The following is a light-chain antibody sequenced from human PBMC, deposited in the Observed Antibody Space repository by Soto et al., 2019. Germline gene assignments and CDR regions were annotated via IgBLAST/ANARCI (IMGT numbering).Light chain of an antibody. CDR2: GAS. CDR1: QSVSQY. J-gene: IGKJ3*01. Sequence: EIVLTLSPGTLSWSLGERATLSCRASQSVSQYLAWYQQKPGQAPRLLIYGASSRANGIPDRFSGSGSGTDFTVTINGLEPEDVAVYYCQQYATSARLTFGPGTNVDI. V-gene: IGKV3-20*01. CDR3: QQYATSARLT.